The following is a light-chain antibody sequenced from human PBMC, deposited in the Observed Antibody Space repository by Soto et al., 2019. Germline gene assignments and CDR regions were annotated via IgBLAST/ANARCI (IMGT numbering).Light chain of an antibody. Sequence: EIVMTQSPATLSVSPGDTATLSCRASQSLRASLAWYQQKPGQAPRLLIYGASNRATGVPDRFSGSGSGTEFTLTISGLQSEDFALYYCQQYNDWPRTFGQGTKVEIK. CDR3: QQYNDWPRT. J-gene: IGKJ1*01. CDR1: QSLRAS. CDR2: GAS. V-gene: IGKV3-15*01.